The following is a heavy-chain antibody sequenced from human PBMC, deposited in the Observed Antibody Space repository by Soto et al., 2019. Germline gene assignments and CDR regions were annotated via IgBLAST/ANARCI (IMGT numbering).Heavy chain of an antibody. D-gene: IGHD5-18*01. J-gene: IGHJ4*02. CDR3: AREWWTAMVRQLDY. CDR2: IYHSGST. Sequence: SETLSLTCAGSGYSISSGYYWGWIRQPPGKGLEWIGSIYHSGSTYYNPSLKSRVTISVDTSKNQFSLKLSSVTAADTAVYYCAREWWTAMVRQLDYWGQGTLVTVSS. CDR1: GYSISSGYY. V-gene: IGHV4-38-2*02.